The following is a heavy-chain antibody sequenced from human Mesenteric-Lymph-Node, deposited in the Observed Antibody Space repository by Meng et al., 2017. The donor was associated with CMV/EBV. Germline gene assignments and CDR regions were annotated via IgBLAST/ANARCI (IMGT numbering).Heavy chain of an antibody. D-gene: IGHD2-8*01. CDR1: GGTFSSYA. CDR2: IIPILGIA. J-gene: IGHJ4*02. V-gene: IGHV1-69*04. CDR3: ARDLYDREGNFDY. Sequence: CKASGGTFSSYAISWVRQAPGQGLECMRRIIPILGIANYAQKFQGRVTITADKSTSTAYMELSSLRSEDTAVYYCARDLYDREGNFDYWGQGTLVTVSS.